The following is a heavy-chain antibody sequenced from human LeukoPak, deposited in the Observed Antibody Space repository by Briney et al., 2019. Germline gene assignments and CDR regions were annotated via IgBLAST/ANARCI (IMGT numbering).Heavy chain of an antibody. CDR2: INPNSGGT. D-gene: IGHD4-17*01. CDR3: ARHDYGDYVGYFDY. V-gene: IGHV1-2*02. CDR1: GYTFTGYY. Sequence: ASVKVSCKASGYTFTGYYMHWVRQAPGQGLEWMRWINPNSGGTNYAQKFQGRVTMTRDTSISTAYMELSRLRSDDTAVYYCARHDYGDYVGYFDYWGQGTLVTVSS. J-gene: IGHJ4*02.